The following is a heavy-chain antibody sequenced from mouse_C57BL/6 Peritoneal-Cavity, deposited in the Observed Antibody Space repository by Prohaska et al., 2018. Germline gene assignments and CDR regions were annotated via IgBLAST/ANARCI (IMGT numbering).Heavy chain of an antibody. CDR3: ARNYYGSSFAY. Sequence: QIQLQQSGPELVKPGASVKISCKASGYTFTDYYINWVKQRPGQGLEWIGWIYPGSGNTKYNEKFKGKATLTVDSSSSTAYRQLSRLTSEDSAVYFCARNYYGSSFAYWGQGTLVTVSA. CDR2: IYPGSGNT. V-gene: IGHV1-84*01. D-gene: IGHD1-1*01. CDR1: GYTFTDYY. J-gene: IGHJ3*01.